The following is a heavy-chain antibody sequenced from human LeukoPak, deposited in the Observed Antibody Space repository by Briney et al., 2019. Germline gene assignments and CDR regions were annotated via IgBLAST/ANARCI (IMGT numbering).Heavy chain of an antibody. J-gene: IGHJ5*02. Sequence: GGSLRLSCAASGFTFSSYSMNWVRQAPGKGLEWVSSISSSSSYIYYADSVKGRFTISRDNAKNSLYLQMNSLRAEDTAVYYSARDLGQYYDTSDNWFDPWGQGTLVTVSS. CDR3: ARDLGQYYDTSDNWFDP. CDR1: GFTFSSYS. CDR2: ISSSSSYI. V-gene: IGHV3-21*01. D-gene: IGHD3-22*01.